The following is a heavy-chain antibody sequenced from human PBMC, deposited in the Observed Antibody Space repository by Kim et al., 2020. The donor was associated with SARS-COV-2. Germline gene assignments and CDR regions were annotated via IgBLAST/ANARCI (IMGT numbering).Heavy chain of an antibody. J-gene: IGHJ4*02. D-gene: IGHD3-10*01. Sequence: TPSLQSRVTISVDTSKNQFSLKLSSVTAADTAVYYCARDLGYYGSGSPPDWGQGTLVTVSS. V-gene: IGHV4-39*07. CDR3: ARDLGYYGSGSPPD.